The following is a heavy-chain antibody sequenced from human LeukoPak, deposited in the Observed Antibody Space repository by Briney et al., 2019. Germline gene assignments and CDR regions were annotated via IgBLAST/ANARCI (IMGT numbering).Heavy chain of an antibody. D-gene: IGHD6-13*01. V-gene: IGHV1-46*01. CDR3: AKDQGFSYSSSWYGFDY. CDR1: GYTFTSYY. CDR2: INPSGGST. Sequence: ASVKVSCKASGYTFTSYYMHWARQAPGQGLEWMGIINPSGGSTSYAQKFQGRVTMTRDTSTSTVYMELSSLRSEDTAVYYCAKDQGFSYSSSWYGFDYWGQGTLVTVSS. J-gene: IGHJ4*02.